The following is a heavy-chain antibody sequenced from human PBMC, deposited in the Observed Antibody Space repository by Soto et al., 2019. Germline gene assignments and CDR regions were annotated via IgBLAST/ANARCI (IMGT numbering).Heavy chain of an antibody. Sequence: GAAVKCYFNASGYTFTSYYMHWVRQAPGQGLDCIGIINPSGGSTSYAQKFQGRVTMTRDTYKSTGYMELSSLRSEDTAVYYCARELDTVTPFSYGYYGMEVWGQRTTVNVSS. CDR2: INPSGGST. J-gene: IGHJ6*02. D-gene: IGHD4-17*01. CDR3: ARELDTVTPFSYGYYGMEV. CDR1: GYTFTSYY. V-gene: IGHV1-46*01.